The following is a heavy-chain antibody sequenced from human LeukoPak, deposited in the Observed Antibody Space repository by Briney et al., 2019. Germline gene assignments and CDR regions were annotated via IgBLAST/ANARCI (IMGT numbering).Heavy chain of an antibody. Sequence: GGSLRLSCAVSGFSVSGYWMTWVRQAPGKGLEWVANIKQDGSEKNYVDSVKGRFTISRDNAENSLFLQMNSLRVEDTAVYYCAREWQGGIAAAGTRIEGDYWGQGTLVAVSA. CDR3: AREWQGGIAAAGTRIEGDY. D-gene: IGHD6-13*01. CDR1: GFSVSGYW. V-gene: IGHV3-7*01. J-gene: IGHJ4*02. CDR2: IKQDGSEK.